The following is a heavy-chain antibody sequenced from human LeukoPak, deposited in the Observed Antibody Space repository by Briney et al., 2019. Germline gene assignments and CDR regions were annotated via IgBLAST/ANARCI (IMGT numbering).Heavy chain of an antibody. J-gene: IGHJ4*02. D-gene: IGHD4-17*01. V-gene: IGHV4-31*03. CDR2: IYYSESS. CDR1: GGYISSGGYY. Sequence: SLSLTCTVSGGYISSGGYYWSWIRQHPGKGLEWIGYIYYSESSYYNPSLKSRVTISVDTSKNQFSLKLSSVTAADTAVYYCARYYGHFDYWGQGTLVTVSS. CDR3: ARYYGHFDY.